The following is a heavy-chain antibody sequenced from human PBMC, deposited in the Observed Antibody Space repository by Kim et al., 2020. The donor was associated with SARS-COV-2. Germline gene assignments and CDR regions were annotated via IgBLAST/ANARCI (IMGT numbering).Heavy chain of an antibody. CDR1: GYTFTSYA. V-gene: IGHV1-3*01. Sequence: ASVKVSCKASGYTFTSYAMHWVRQAPGQRLEWMGWINAGNGNTKYSQKFQGRVTITRDTSASTAYMELSSLRSEDTAVYYCARDIPRWPMVPWDWFDPWGQGTLVTVSS. D-gene: IGHD3-10*01. J-gene: IGHJ5*02. CDR2: INAGNGNT. CDR3: ARDIPRWPMVPWDWFDP.